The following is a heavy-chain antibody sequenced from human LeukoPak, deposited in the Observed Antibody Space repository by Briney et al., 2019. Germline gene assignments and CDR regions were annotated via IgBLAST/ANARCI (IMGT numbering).Heavy chain of an antibody. CDR3: AREGYYGSGSYSDY. J-gene: IGHJ4*02. CDR1: GGSFSGYY. D-gene: IGHD3-10*01. Sequence: SETLSLTCAVYGGSFSGYYWSWIRQPPGKGLEWIGEINHSGSTNYNPSLKSRVTISVDTSKNQFSLKLSSVTAADTAVYYCAREGYYGSGSYSDYWGQGTLVTVSS. V-gene: IGHV4-34*01. CDR2: INHSGST.